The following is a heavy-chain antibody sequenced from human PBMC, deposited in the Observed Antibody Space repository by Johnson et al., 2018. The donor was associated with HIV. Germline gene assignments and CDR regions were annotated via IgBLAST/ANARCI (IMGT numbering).Heavy chain of an antibody. Sequence: QEQLEESGGGVVQPGRSLRLSCAASGFTFSSYAMHWVRQAPGKGLEWVAVISYDGSNKYYADSVKGRFTISRDNAKNSLYLQMNSLRAEDTAVYYCARTARRYFVDAFDIWGQGTMVTVSS. CDR1: GFTFSSYA. D-gene: IGHD3-9*01. V-gene: IGHV3-30*04. CDR3: ARTARRYFVDAFDI. CDR2: ISYDGSNK. J-gene: IGHJ3*02.